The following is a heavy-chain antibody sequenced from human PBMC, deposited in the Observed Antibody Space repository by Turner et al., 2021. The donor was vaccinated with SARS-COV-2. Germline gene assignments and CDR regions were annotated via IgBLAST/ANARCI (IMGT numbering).Heavy chain of an antibody. J-gene: IGHJ4*02. Sequence: EVQLVESVGGLVQSGGSLRFSWLASGFNFRNYWMQWVRQAPGKGLVWVSRVNSDESSISYADSVKGRFTISRDNAKNTLFLQMNRLRDDDTAIYYCTSDPVRYNYGYFDFWGQGTPVTVSS. D-gene: IGHD3-10*01. CDR3: TSDPVRYNYGYFDF. CDR2: VNSDESSI. CDR1: GFNFRNYW. V-gene: IGHV3-74*01.